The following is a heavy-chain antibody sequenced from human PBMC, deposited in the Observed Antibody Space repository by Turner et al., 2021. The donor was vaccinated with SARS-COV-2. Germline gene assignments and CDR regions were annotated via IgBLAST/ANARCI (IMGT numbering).Heavy chain of an antibody. D-gene: IGHD2-2*01. CDR3: ARGSIVGVTPAIIRGFDP. CDR1: GVSISSSNW. CDR2: IYHSGCS. V-gene: IGHV4-4*02. Sequence: QVQLQESGPGLVKPSGTLSLTCAVSGVSISSSNWWTWARQRPGKGLEWIWEIYHSGCSNDNPYLKSRVTISVDKSKNQFSLKLSSVTAADTAVYYCARGSIVGVTPAIIRGFDPWGQGTLVTVSS. J-gene: IGHJ5*02.